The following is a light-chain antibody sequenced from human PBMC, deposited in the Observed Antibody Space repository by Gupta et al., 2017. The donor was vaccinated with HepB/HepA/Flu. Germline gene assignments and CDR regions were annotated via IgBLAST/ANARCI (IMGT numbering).Light chain of an antibody. CDR2: DAS. J-gene: IGKJ1*01. V-gene: IGKV3-11*02. Sequence: EIVLTQSSATLSLSPVERATLSCRSMKSISSYLAWYQQKSGQDPRLLIYDASNRAACMPARFSGSGSGRDVTLTISSLEPEDVAVYYCQQRSNWSWTFGQGTKVEIK. CDR1: KSISSY. CDR3: QQRSNWSWT.